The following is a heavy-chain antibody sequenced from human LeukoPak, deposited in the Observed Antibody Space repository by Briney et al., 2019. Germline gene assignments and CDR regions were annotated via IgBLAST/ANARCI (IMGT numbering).Heavy chain of an antibody. J-gene: IGHJ4*02. CDR2: ISYDGSNK. D-gene: IGHD5-12*01. V-gene: IGHV3-30*18. Sequence: GGSLRLSCAASGFTFSGYGMHWVRQAPGKGLEWVAVISYDGSNKYYADSVKGRFTISRDNSKNTLYLQMNSLRAEDTAVYYCAKDGSGYDWNYWGQGTLVTVSS. CDR3: AKDGSGYDWNY. CDR1: GFTFSGYG.